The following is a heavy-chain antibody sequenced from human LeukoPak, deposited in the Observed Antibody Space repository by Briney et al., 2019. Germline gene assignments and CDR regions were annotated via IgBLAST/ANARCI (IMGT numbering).Heavy chain of an antibody. Sequence: PGGSLRLSCAASGFTFSSYGMHWVRQAPGKGLEWVAVIWYDGSNKYYADSVKGRFTISRDNSKNTLYLQMNSLRVEDTAVYYCARGLHYYDSSGPAQIDYWGQGTLVTVSS. CDR3: ARGLHYYDSSGPAQIDY. J-gene: IGHJ4*02. CDR1: GFTFSSYG. CDR2: IWYDGSNK. V-gene: IGHV3-33*01. D-gene: IGHD3-22*01.